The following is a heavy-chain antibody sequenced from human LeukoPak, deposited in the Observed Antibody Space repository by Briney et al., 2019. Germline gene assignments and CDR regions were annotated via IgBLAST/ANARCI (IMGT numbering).Heavy chain of an antibody. V-gene: IGHV3-15*01. D-gene: IGHD3-9*01. CDR3: TTASYYDILTGFFT. J-gene: IGHJ5*02. CDR2: IKREADGGTT. Sequence: KAGGSLRLSCVASGFSFADAWMTWVRLAPGRGLEWVVRIKREADGGTTDYAAPVTGRFTISRDDSKNTLHLHLNSLKTEDTAVYYCTTASYYDILTGFFTWGQGTLVTVSS. CDR1: GFSFADAW.